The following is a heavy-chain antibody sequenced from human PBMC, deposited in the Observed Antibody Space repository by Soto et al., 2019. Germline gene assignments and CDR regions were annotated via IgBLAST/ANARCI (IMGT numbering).Heavy chain of an antibody. CDR3: ARGGYSGSYYYYFDY. CDR1: GYTFTSYY. Sequence: QVQLVQSGAEVKKPGASVKVSCKASGYTFTSYYMHWVRQAPGQGLEWMGIINPSGGSTSYAQKFQGRVTMTRDTSTSTVYMELSSQRSEDTAVYYCARGGYSGSYYYYFDYWGQGTLVTVSS. V-gene: IGHV1-46*03. CDR2: INPSGGST. J-gene: IGHJ4*02. D-gene: IGHD1-26*01.